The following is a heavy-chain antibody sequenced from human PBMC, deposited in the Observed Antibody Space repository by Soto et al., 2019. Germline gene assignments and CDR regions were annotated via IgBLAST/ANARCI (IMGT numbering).Heavy chain of an antibody. CDR2: IGGRDGST. V-gene: IGHV3-23*01. J-gene: IGHJ1*01. D-gene: IGHD6-19*01. Sequence: DVQLLESGGALVQPGGSLRLSCAASGFTFSSYAMAWVRQAPGKGLEWVSKIGGRDGSTDYADAVKGRFTISRDNSKNTLHLQMSSLRGEDMAEYYGAREDSGWYGEFFQYWGQGTLVTVSS. CDR1: GFTFSSYA. CDR3: AREDSGWYGEFFQY.